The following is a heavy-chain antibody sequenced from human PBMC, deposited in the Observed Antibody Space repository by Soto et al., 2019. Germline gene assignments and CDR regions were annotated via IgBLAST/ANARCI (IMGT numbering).Heavy chain of an antibody. CDR1: GGAFNGYY. CDR2: INHSGTV. CDR3: ARAGAALVRGSIGGFDY. Sequence: QVHLQQWGAGLLKPSETLSLTCAVNGGAFNGYYWTWIRQSPGKGLQWIGEINHSGTVDYNPSLKMRVTFSIDTSKKQFSLTLTSVTAADTAVYYCARAGAALVRGSIGGFDYWGQGTLVTVSS. V-gene: IGHV4-34*01. J-gene: IGHJ4*02. D-gene: IGHD3-10*01.